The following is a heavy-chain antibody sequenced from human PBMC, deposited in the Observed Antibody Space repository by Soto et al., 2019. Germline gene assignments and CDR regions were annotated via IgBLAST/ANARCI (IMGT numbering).Heavy chain of an antibody. J-gene: IGHJ3*02. CDR3: VGDGVGAYPGDAFDN. V-gene: IGHV3-48*02. D-gene: IGHD1-26*01. CDR1: GFTFGVFS. Sequence: EVQVVESGGDLVQPGGSLRLSCAASGFTFGVFSMNWVRQSPGKGLEWVSYISGDSNEMHYADSVKGRFTISRDNAENSLYVQMDSLREEETVVYYGVGDGVGAYPGDAFDNWGQGTVVTVSS. CDR2: ISGDSNEM.